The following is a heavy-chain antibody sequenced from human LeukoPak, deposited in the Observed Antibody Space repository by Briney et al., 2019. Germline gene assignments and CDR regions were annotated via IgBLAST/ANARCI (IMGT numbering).Heavy chain of an antibody. J-gene: IGHJ3*02. Sequence: RPSETLSLTCTVSGDSISSGDYYWSWIRQPAGKGLEWIGRISSSGSTNYNPSLKSRVTISVDTSKNQFSLKLSSVTAADTAVYFCVRGPYSYDSSGAFDIWGQGTMVTVSS. CDR3: VRGPYSYDSSGAFDI. V-gene: IGHV4-61*02. CDR1: GDSISSGDYY. D-gene: IGHD3-22*01. CDR2: ISSSGST.